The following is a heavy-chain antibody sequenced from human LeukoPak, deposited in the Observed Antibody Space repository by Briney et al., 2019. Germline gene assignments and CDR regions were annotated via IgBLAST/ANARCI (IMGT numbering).Heavy chain of an antibody. J-gene: IGHJ3*02. CDR3: AHRLASYYDSGGCNAGPFDI. D-gene: IGHD3-22*01. V-gene: IGHV2-5*02. CDR2: IYWDDDK. Sequence: SGPTLVNPTQTLTLTCAWSGLSLSTDGVAVGWVRQPPGKALEWLALIYWDDDKRYSSSLKNRLTTTKDTSRNQVVLTMTNMDPVDTATYYCAHRLASYYDSGGCNAGPFDIWGQGTMVTVSS. CDR1: GLSLSTDGVA.